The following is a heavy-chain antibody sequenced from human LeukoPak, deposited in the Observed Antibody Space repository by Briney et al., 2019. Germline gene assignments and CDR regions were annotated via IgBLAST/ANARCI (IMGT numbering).Heavy chain of an antibody. D-gene: IGHD6-19*01. CDR2: IYYSGST. CDR1: GGSISSYY. V-gene: IGHV4-59*01. J-gene: IGHJ4*02. Sequence: SETLSLTCTVSGGSISSYYWSWIRQPPGKGLEWIGYIYYSGSTNYNLSLKSRVTISVDTSKNQFSLKLSSVTAADTAVYYCARGQWLARFDYWGQGTLVTVSS. CDR3: ARGQWLARFDY.